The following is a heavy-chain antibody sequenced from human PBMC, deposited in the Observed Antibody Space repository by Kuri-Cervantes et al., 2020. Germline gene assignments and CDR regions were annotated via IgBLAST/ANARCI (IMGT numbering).Heavy chain of an antibody. J-gene: IGHJ4*02. CDR2: ISGSGGST. CDR3: GKCAGGGCLSALDF. D-gene: IGHD2-15*01. Sequence: GGSLRLSCAASGFTFSNAWMSWVRQAPGKGLEWVSGISGSGGSTYYADSVKGRFTISRDNSKNTLYLQMNSPRAEDTAVYYCGKCAGGGCLSALDFWGQGTLVTVSS. CDR1: GFTFSNAW. V-gene: IGHV3-23*01.